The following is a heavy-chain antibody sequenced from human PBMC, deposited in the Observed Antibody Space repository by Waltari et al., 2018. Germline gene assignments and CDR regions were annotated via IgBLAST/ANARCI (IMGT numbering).Heavy chain of an antibody. D-gene: IGHD2-8*02. CDR1: GFNFSNYW. CDR3: TREVVVDGAHFIPDS. Sequence: EVQLVQSGPEAKKPGESLKVSCKGSGFNFSNYWIGWVRQRSGGALKGMGIILPGNSNTKYSPSFQGHVTFSADKSISTAYLQWSTLKTADTGIYYWTREVVVDGAHFIPDSGGQGTLVTVS. V-gene: IGHV5-51*01. J-gene: IGHJ4*02. CDR2: ILPGNSNT.